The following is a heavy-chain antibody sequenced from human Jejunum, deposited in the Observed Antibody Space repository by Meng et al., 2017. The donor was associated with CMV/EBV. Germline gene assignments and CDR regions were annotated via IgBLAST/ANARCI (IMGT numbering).Heavy chain of an antibody. D-gene: IGHD3-22*01. CDR3: ARDLSSDTSAYYAPDY. CDR2: INTNKGGT. J-gene: IGHJ4*02. CDR1: GYTFTSYH. V-gene: IGHV1-46*01. Sequence: SGYTFTSYHMHGVRQATGQGGEWLGRINTNKGGTAGAQRFEGRVSMTGDTSTSTFYLELSSLRSEDTAVYYCARDLSSDTSAYYAPDYWGQGTLVTVSS.